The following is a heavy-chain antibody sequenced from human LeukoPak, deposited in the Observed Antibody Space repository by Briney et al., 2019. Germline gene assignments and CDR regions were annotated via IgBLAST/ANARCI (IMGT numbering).Heavy chain of an antibody. V-gene: IGHV3-30*04. CDR2: ISYDGSNK. D-gene: IGHD1-26*01. Sequence: GGSLRLSCAASGFTFSSYAMHWVRQALGKGLEWVAVISYDGSNKYYADSVKSRFTISRDNSKNTLYLQMNSLRAEDTAVYYCARDPEGAVTYYYYGMDVWGQGTTVTVSS. CDR1: GFTFSSYA. J-gene: IGHJ6*02. CDR3: ARDPEGAVTYYYYGMDV.